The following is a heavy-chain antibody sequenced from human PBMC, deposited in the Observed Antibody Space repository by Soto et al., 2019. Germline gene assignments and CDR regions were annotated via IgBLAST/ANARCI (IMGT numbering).Heavy chain of an antibody. J-gene: IGHJ6*02. CDR3: AKDLRVRGVPHYYYGMDV. D-gene: IGHD3-10*01. Sequence: GGSLRLSCAASGFTFSSYGMHWVRQAPGKGLEWVAVISYDGSNKYYADSVKGRFTISRDNSKNTLYLQMNSLRAEDTAVYYCAKDLRVRGVPHYYYGMDVWGQGTTVTVSS. CDR2: ISYDGSNK. V-gene: IGHV3-30*18. CDR1: GFTFSSYG.